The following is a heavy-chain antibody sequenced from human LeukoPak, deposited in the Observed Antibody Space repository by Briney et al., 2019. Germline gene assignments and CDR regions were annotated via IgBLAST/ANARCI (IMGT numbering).Heavy chain of an antibody. J-gene: IGHJ3*02. D-gene: IGHD3-22*01. CDR3: ATQGLLDAFDI. Sequence: PGGSLRLSCAASGFTFSDAWMIWVREAPGKGLEWVGRIKSRADGGTPDYAAPVTCRFTISRDDSNGTLFLQMNSLTTEDTAVYYCATQGLLDAFDIWGQGTMVIASS. CDR1: GFTFSDAW. V-gene: IGHV3-15*01. CDR2: IKSRADGGTP.